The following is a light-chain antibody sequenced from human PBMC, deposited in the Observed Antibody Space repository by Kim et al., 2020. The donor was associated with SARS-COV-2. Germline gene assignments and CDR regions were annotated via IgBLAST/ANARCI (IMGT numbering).Light chain of an antibody. CDR2: DAS. CDR1: QSVSSY. J-gene: IGKJ1*01. V-gene: IGKV3-11*01. CDR3: QQRSNWRPWT. Sequence: EIVLTQSPATLSLSPGERATLSCRASQSVSSYLAWYQQKPGQAPRLLIYDASNRATGIPARFSGSGSGTDFTLTISSLGPEDFAVYYCQQRSNWRPWTFGQGTKVDIK.